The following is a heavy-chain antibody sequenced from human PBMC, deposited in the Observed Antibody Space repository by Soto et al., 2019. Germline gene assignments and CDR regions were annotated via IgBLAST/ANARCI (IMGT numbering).Heavy chain of an antibody. CDR2: ISSSGSTI. D-gene: IGHD2-21*01. CDR1: GFTFSSYE. Sequence: PGGSLRLSCAASGFTFSSYEMNWVRQAPGKGLEWVSYISSSGSTIYYADSVKGRFTISRDNAKNSLYLQMNSLRAEDTAVYYCAIAPHVVRDGNWFDPWGQGTPVTVSS. J-gene: IGHJ5*02. CDR3: AIAPHVVRDGNWFDP. V-gene: IGHV3-48*03.